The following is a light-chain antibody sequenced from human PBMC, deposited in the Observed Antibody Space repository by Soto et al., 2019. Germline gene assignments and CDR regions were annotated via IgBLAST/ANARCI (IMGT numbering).Light chain of an antibody. CDR3: QQYATSQCS. CDR2: DTS. J-gene: IGKJ2*04. CDR1: QSVNRSY. Sequence: EVVLTQSPGTLSLSPGERATLSCRASQSVNRSYLAWYQQQPGQAPRLLIYDTSTRATGIPDRFNGSGSGTDFTLTISRLEPEDFAVYYCQQYATSQCSFGQGTKVDIK. V-gene: IGKV3-20*01.